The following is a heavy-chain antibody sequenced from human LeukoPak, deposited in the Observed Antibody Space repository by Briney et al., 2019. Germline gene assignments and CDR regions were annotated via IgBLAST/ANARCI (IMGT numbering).Heavy chain of an antibody. CDR1: GYTFTSYY. Sequence: ASVKVSCKASGYTFTSYYMHWVRQTPGQGLEWMGIINPSGGSTSYAQKFQGRVTMTRDTSTSTVYMELSSLRSEDTAVYYCARAQSRGCSGGSCYDAFDIWGQGTMVTVSS. D-gene: IGHD2-15*01. J-gene: IGHJ3*02. CDR3: ARAQSRGCSGGSCYDAFDI. CDR2: INPSGGST. V-gene: IGHV1-46*01.